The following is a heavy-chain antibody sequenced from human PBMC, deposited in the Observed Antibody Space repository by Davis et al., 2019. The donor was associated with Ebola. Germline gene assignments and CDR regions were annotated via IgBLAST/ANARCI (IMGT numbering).Heavy chain of an antibody. CDR1: GFTFSSYW. V-gene: IGHV3-74*01. Sequence: GESLKISCAASGFTFSSYWIHWVRQGPGKGLVWVSRINGDGKSTSYADSVKGRFTLSRDDAKKSLYLQMDSLRAEDTAVYYCASLIEVDTAMVAFDYWGQGALVTVSS. CDR2: INGDGKST. D-gene: IGHD5-18*01. J-gene: IGHJ4*02. CDR3: ASLIEVDTAMVAFDY.